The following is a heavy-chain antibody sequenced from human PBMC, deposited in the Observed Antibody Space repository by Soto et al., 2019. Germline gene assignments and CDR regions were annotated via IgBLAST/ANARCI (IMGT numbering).Heavy chain of an antibody. Sequence: SETLSLTCTVSGGSVSSGSYYWSWIRQPPGKGLEWIGYIYYSGSTNYNPSLKSRVTIPVDTSKNQFSLKLSSVTAADTAVYYCASSVLRFLEWSRMDVWGQGTTVTVSS. D-gene: IGHD3-3*01. CDR2: IYYSGST. J-gene: IGHJ6*02. CDR3: ASSVLRFLEWSRMDV. V-gene: IGHV4-61*01. CDR1: GGSVSSGSYY.